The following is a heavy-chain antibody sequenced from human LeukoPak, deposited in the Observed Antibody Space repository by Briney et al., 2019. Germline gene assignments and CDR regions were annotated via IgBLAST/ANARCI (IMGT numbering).Heavy chain of an antibody. Sequence: GASVKVSCKASGYTFTSYGISWVRQAPGQGLEWMGWISAYNGNTNYAQKLQGRVTMTTDTSTSTAYMELRSLRSDDTAVYYCASPLGYCSGGSCPPEYYYYGMDVWGQGTTVTVSS. V-gene: IGHV1-18*01. CDR3: ASPLGYCSGGSCPPEYYYYGMDV. J-gene: IGHJ6*02. CDR2: ISAYNGNT. D-gene: IGHD2-15*01. CDR1: GYTFTSYG.